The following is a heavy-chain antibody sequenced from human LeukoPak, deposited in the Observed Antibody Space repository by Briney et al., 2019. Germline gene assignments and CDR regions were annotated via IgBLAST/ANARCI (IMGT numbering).Heavy chain of an antibody. CDR3: VRGTSDWKGVDY. D-gene: IGHD6-19*01. CDR2: IKGDGSHT. J-gene: IGHJ4*02. CDR1: GFTFSNYW. Sequence: GGSLRLSCAASGFTFSNYWMHWVRQAPGKGLVWVSRIKGDGSHTIYADSVKGRFTISRDSAKSTLYLEMNSLRAEDTAVYYCVRGTSDWKGVDYWGQGTPVNVSS. V-gene: IGHV3-74*01.